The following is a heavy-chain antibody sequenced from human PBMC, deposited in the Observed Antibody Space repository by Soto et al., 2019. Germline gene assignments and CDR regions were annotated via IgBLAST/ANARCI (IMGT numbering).Heavy chain of an antibody. CDR2: ISAYNGNT. J-gene: IGHJ6*02. Sequence: ASVKVSCKASGYTFTSYGISWVRQAPGQGLEWMGWISAYNGNTNYAQKLQGRVTMTTDTSTSTAYMELRSLRSDDTAVYYCARDSFSSSSPNYYYGMDVWGQGTTVTVSS. CDR1: GYTFTSYG. CDR3: ARDSFSSSSPNYYYGMDV. V-gene: IGHV1-18*04. D-gene: IGHD6-6*01.